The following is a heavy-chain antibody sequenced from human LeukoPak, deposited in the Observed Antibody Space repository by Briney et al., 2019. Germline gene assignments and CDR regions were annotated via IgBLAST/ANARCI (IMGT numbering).Heavy chain of an antibody. Sequence: GESLKISCKGSGYSFTKYWIGWVRQMPGKGLEWMGIIYPGDSDTRYSPSFQGQVTISADKPISTAYLQWSSLKASDTAMYYCARFYDYVWGTRNGFDIWGQGTMVTVSS. CDR3: ARFYDYVWGTRNGFDI. J-gene: IGHJ3*02. D-gene: IGHD3-16*01. V-gene: IGHV5-51*04. CDR2: IYPGDSDT. CDR1: GYSFTKYW.